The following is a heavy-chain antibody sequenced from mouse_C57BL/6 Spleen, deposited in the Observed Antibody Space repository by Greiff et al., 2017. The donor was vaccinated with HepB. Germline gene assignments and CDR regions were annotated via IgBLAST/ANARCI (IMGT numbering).Heavy chain of an antibody. V-gene: IGHV1-22*01. CDR1: GYTFTDYN. CDR2: INPNNGGT. D-gene: IGHD2-4*01. CDR3: ASPLGYDYDDY. J-gene: IGHJ2*01. Sequence: VHVKQSGPELVKPGASVKMSCKASGYTFTDYNMHWVKQSHGKSLEWIGYINPNNGGTSYNQKFKGKATLTVNKSSSTAYMELRSLTSEDSAVYYCASPLGYDYDDYWGQGTTLTVSS.